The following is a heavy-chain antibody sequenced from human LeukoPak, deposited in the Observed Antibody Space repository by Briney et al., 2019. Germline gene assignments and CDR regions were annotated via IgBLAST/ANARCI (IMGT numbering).Heavy chain of an antibody. D-gene: IGHD3-22*01. CDR3: ARDRPNYYGSDGHYYRRDGDY. V-gene: IGHV3-23*01. J-gene: IGHJ4*02. CDR2: ITSRGEST. Sequence: GGSPRLSCAASGFTFSIYAMSWVRQAPGKGLQWVSSITSRGESTWYVDSVKGRFTITRDNSENTLYLQMHSLRAEDTAVYYCARDRPNYYGSDGHYYRRDGDYWGRGTLVSVSS. CDR1: GFTFSIYA.